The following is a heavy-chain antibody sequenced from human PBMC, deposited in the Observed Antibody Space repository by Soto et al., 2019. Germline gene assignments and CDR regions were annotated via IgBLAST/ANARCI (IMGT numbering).Heavy chain of an antibody. J-gene: IGHJ4*02. CDR1: GVSISSYY. D-gene: IGHD3-16*01. Sequence: SETLSLTCTISGVSISSYYWSWIRQPPGKGLELIGYIYYSGSTNYNPSLKSRVTISVDTSKNQFSLKLSSVTAADTAVYYCARVWGYAFDYWGQGTLVTVSS. V-gene: IGHV4-59*01. CDR2: IYYSGST. CDR3: ARVWGYAFDY.